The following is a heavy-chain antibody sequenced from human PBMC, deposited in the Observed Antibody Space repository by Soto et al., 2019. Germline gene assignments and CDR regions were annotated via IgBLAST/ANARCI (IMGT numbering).Heavy chain of an antibody. CDR2: IIPIFGTA. CDR1: GATFSSYA. J-gene: IGHJ6*02. Sequence: SVKVSCKASGATFSSYAISWVRQAPGQGLEWMGGIIPIFGTANYAQKFQGRVTITADESTSTAYMELRSPRSEDTAVYYCASSLGTGMVTRYSYGMDVWGQGTTVTVSS. D-gene: IGHD5-18*01. CDR3: ASSLGTGMVTRYSYGMDV. V-gene: IGHV1-69*13.